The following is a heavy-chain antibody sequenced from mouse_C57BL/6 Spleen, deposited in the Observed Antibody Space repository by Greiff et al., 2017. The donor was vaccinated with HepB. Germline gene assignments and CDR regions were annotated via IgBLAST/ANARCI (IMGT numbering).Heavy chain of an antibody. J-gene: IGHJ1*03. V-gene: IGHV5-6*01. CDR2: ISSGGSYT. CDR3: ARPPITTVVADWYFDV. D-gene: IGHD1-1*01. Sequence: EVQLVESGGDLVKPGGSLKLSCAASGFTFSSYGMSWVRQTPDKRLEWVATISSGGSYTYYPDSVKGRFTISRDNAKNTLYLQMSSLKSEDTAMYYCARPPITTVVADWYFDVWGTGTTVTVSS. CDR1: GFTFSSYG.